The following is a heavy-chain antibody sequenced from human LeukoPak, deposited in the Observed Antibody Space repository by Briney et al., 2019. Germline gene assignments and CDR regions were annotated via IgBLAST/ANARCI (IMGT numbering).Heavy chain of an antibody. D-gene: IGHD6-13*01. Sequence: AGSLRLSCAASGFTFSYYAMSWDRQAPGKELEGVAGISGYGGGAVDADLVKGRFTISRDNAKNTLYLQMNSRRAEDTAVYYCAKSFGYSRSWFDYWGQGTPVTVSS. V-gene: IGHV3-23*01. J-gene: IGHJ4*02. CDR3: AKSFGYSRSWFDY. CDR1: GFTFSYYA. CDR2: ISGYGGGA.